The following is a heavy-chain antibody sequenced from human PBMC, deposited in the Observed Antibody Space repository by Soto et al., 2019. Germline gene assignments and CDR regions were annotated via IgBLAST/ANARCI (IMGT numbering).Heavy chain of an antibody. CDR3: AKGSDILTGYYADAFDI. Sequence: GGSLRLSCAASGFTFSSYAMSWVRQAPGKGLEWVSAISGSGGSTYYADSVKGRFTISRDNSKNTLYLQMNSLRAEDTAVYYCAKGSDILTGYYADAFDIWGQGTMVTVSS. V-gene: IGHV3-23*01. CDR1: GFTFSSYA. CDR2: ISGSGGST. D-gene: IGHD3-9*01. J-gene: IGHJ3*02.